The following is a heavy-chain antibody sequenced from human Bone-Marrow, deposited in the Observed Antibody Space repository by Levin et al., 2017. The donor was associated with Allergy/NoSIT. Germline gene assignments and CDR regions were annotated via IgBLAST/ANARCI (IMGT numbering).Heavy chain of an antibody. J-gene: IGHJ6*02. CDR1: GFTFSSYA. CDR3: ARQYSSSNQGCYYYYYGMDV. D-gene: IGHD6-13*01. V-gene: IGHV3-23*01. Sequence: PGGSLRLSCAASGFTFSSYAMSWVRQAPGKGLEWVSAISGSGGSTYYADSVKGRFTISRDNSKNTLYLQMNSLRAEDTAVYYCARQYSSSNQGCYYYYYGMDVWGQGTTVTVSS. CDR2: ISGSGGST.